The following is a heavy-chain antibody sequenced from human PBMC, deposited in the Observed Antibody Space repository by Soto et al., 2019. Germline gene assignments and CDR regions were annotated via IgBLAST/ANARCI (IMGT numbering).Heavy chain of an antibody. CDR1: GFSLSTSGMG. Sequence: QITLKESGPTLVKPTQTLTLTCTFSGFSLSTSGMGVAWIRHPPGKALDWLALIHWDDDKRYSPSLRSRLTITKDTSKNQVVLTMTNMDPVDTATYHCAHRRGRIVDPRGFDFWGQGTLVTVSS. V-gene: IGHV2-5*02. CDR3: AHRRGRIVDPRGFDF. D-gene: IGHD1-26*01. J-gene: IGHJ4*02. CDR2: IHWDDDK.